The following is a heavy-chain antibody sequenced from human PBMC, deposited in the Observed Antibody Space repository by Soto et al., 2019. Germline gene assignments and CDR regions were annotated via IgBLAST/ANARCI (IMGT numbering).Heavy chain of an antibody. CDR2: ISGGSSYT. V-gene: IGHV3-11*06. D-gene: IGHD2-21*01. CDR1: GFSFGDSY. J-gene: IGHJ4*02. CDR3: ANTIVAASGYYFDH. Sequence: QVQLVESGGGLVQPVGSLRLACAASGFSFGDSYMSWVRQAPGKGLEWLSYISGGSSYTNYADSVKGRFTISRDNAKRSLYLEMNSLRADDTAVYYCANTIVAASGYYFDHWGQGNLVTVSS.